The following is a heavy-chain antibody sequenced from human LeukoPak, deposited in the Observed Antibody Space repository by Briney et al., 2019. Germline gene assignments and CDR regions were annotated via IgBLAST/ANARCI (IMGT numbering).Heavy chain of an antibody. CDR1: GFTFSSYE. Sequence: GGSLRLSCAASGFTFSSYEMNWVRQAPGKGLEWVSYISSSGSTIYYADSVKGRFTISRDNAKNSLYLQMNSLRAEDTAVYYCARDCGGDCFGADYWGQGTLVTVSS. CDR3: ARDCGGDCFGADY. CDR2: ISSSGSTI. J-gene: IGHJ4*02. V-gene: IGHV3-48*03. D-gene: IGHD2-21*02.